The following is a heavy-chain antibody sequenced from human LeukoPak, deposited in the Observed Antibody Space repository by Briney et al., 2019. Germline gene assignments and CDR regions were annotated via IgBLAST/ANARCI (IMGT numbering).Heavy chain of an antibody. J-gene: IGHJ6*03. CDR2: ISWNSGSI. Sequence: PGGSLSLFCALSGFFFDDYAMHWVRQAPGRGLEWVSCISWNSGSISYADSVKGRFTISRDNAKNSLYLQMNTLRAEDTAVYYCARDLVWFGEPKGYYNYMDVWGKGTTVTVSS. V-gene: IGHV3-9*01. D-gene: IGHD3-10*01. CDR3: ARDLVWFGEPKGYYNYMDV. CDR1: GFFFDDYA.